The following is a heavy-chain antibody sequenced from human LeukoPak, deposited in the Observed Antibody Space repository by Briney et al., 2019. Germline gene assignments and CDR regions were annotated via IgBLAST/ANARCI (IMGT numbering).Heavy chain of an antibody. V-gene: IGHV4-34*01. CDR1: GGSFSGYY. J-gene: IGHJ6*03. CDR2: INDSGGT. CDR3: ARHRSITMVRGVITKARDYYYYMDV. D-gene: IGHD3-10*01. Sequence: KPSETLSLTCAVYGGSFSGYYWSWIRQPPGKGLEWIGEINDSGGTTYNPSSKSRVAISVDTSKNQFSLKLSSVTAADTAVYYCARHRSITMVRGVITKARDYYYYMDVWGKGTTVTISS.